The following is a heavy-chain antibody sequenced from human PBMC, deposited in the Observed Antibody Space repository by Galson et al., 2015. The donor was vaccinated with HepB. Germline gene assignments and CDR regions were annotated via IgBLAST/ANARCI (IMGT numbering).Heavy chain of an antibody. D-gene: IGHD1-14*01. CDR2: ISYDGSNK. J-gene: IGHJ4*02. Sequence: SLRLSCAASGFTFSSYAMHWVRQAPGKGLEWVAVISYDGSNKYYADSVRGRFTISRDNSKNTLYLQMNSLRAEDTAVYYCARDQVGIWGQGTLVTVSS. CDR3: ARDQVGI. CDR1: GFTFSSYA. V-gene: IGHV3-30-3*01.